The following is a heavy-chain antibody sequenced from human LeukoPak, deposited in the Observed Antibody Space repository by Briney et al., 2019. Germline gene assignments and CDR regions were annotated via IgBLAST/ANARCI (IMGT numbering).Heavy chain of an antibody. CDR1: GYTFTSYD. J-gene: IGHJ6*03. V-gene: IGHV1-8*01. CDR3: ARDGPLEMATIKNYYYYYYMDV. Sequence: ASVKVSCKASGYTFTSYDINWVRQATGQGLEWMGWMNPNSGNTGYAQKLQGRVTMTTDTSTSTAYMELRSLRSDDTAVYYCARDGPLEMATIKNYYYYYYMDVWGKGTTVTISS. CDR2: MNPNSGNT. D-gene: IGHD5-24*01.